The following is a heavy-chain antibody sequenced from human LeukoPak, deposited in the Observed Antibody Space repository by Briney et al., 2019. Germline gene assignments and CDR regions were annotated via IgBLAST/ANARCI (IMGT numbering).Heavy chain of an antibody. D-gene: IGHD2-2*02. CDR1: GFTFSSYA. V-gene: IGHV3-23*01. J-gene: IGHJ4*02. CDR3: AKWARDCSSTSCYMRY. CDR2: ISGGGGST. Sequence: GGSLRLSCAASGFTFSSYAMSWVRQAPGKGLEWISAISGGGGSTYYADSVKGRFTISRDNSKNTLYLQMNSLRAEDTAVYYCAKWARDCSSTSCYMRYWGQGTLVTVSS.